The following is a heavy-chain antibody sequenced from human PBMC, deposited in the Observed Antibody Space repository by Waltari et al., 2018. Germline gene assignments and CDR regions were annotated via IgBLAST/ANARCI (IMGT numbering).Heavy chain of an antibody. CDR1: GFIFSTHA. CDR2: LTGSGTTT. J-gene: IGHJ4*02. CDR3: AKRMKISSAFDF. V-gene: IGHV3-23*01. Sequence: EVQLLESGGSMVQPGGPLRLYCAASGFIFSTHALAWVRQAPGKGLEGVSALTGSGTTTYYADSVKGRFTISRDASKNMVFLQMNSLRAEDTAIYYCAKRMKISSAFDFWGQGTPVTVSS. D-gene: IGHD6-19*01.